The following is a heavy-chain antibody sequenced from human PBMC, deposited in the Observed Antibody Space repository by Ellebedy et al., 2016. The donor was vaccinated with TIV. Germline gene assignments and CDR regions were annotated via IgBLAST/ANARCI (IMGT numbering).Heavy chain of an antibody. CDR1: GFTLSSFG. Sequence: PGGSLRLSCATSGFTLSSFGMHWVRQAPGRGLEWVAFIHYGGSSKYYADSVEGRFTISRDLSMNTLHLQMNGLRPEDSAVYYCAKDGYSSGWQKGGYFDSWGQGTLVTVSS. CDR3: AKDGYSSGWQKGGYFDS. J-gene: IGHJ4*02. D-gene: IGHD6-19*01. V-gene: IGHV3-30*02. CDR2: IHYGGSSK.